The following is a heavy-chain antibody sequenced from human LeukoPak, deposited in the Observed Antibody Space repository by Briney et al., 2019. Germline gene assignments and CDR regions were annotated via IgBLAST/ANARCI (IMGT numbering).Heavy chain of an antibody. D-gene: IGHD6-19*01. V-gene: IGHV1-2*02. CDR2: INPNSGGT. J-gene: IGHJ4*02. CDR1: GYTFTGYY. CDR3: ARASAVAGTELFDY. Sequence: ASVKVSCKASGYTFTGYYMHWVRQAPGQGLEWMGWINPNSGGTNYAQKFQGRVTMTRDTSISTAYMELSRLRSDDMAVYYCARASAVAGTELFDYWGQGTLVTVSS.